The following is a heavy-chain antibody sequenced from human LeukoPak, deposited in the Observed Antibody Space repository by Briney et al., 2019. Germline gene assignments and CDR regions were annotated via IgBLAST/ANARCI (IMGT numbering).Heavy chain of an antibody. J-gene: IGHJ5*02. CDR3: ARVFYDFLSGYPLGPTAGLTNNWFDP. Sequence: SETLSLTCTVSGGSISSYYWSWIRQPPGKGLEWIGYIYYSGSTNYNPSLKSRVTISVDTSKNQFSLKLSSVTAADTAVYYCARVFYDFLSGYPLGPTAGLTNNWFDPWGQGTLVTVSS. CDR2: IYYSGST. CDR1: GGSISSYY. V-gene: IGHV4-59*01. D-gene: IGHD3-3*01.